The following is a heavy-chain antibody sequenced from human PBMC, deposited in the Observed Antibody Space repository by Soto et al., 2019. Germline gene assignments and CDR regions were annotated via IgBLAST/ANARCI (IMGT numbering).Heavy chain of an antibody. J-gene: IGHJ4*02. CDR3: ARDPLSYGSGSYSDY. CDR1: GYTFTSYG. CDR2: ISAYNGNT. Sequence: ASVKVSCKASGYTFTSYGISCVRQAPGQGLEWMGWISAYNGNTNYAQKLQGRVTMTTDTSTSTAYMELRSLRSDDTAVYYCARDPLSYGSGSYSDYWGQGTLVTVSS. D-gene: IGHD3-10*01. V-gene: IGHV1-18*01.